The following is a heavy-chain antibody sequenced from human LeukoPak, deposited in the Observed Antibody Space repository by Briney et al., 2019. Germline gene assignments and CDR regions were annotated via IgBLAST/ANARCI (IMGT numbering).Heavy chain of an antibody. CDR1: GFTFSSYS. CDR2: ISSSSSYI. Sequence: GGSLRLSCAASGFTFSSYSMNWVRQAPGKGLEWVSSISSSSSYIYYADSVKGRLTISRDNAKNSLYLQMNSLRAEDTAVYYCARHTIYGDYGPSWGQGTLVTVSS. V-gene: IGHV3-21*01. J-gene: IGHJ4*02. D-gene: IGHD4-17*01. CDR3: ARHTIYGDYGPS.